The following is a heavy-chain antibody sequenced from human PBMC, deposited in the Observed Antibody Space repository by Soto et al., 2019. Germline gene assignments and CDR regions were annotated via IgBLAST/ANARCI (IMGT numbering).Heavy chain of an antibody. CDR1: GGTFSSYA. V-gene: IGHV1-69*13. CDR2: IIPIFGTA. J-gene: IGHJ4*02. Sequence: SVKVSCKASGGTFSSYAISWVRQAPGQGLEWMGGIIPIFGTANYAQKFQGRVTITADESTSTAYMELSSLRSEDTAVYYCARAPLLLQIATLGGFAYWGQGTPVTVSS. CDR3: ARAPLLLQIATLGGFAY. D-gene: IGHD3-16*01.